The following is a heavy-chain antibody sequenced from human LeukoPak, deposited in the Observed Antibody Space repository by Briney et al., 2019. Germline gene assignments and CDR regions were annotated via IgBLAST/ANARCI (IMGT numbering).Heavy chain of an antibody. D-gene: IGHD6-13*01. Sequence: TGGSLRLSCTASGFTFGDYAMSWFRQAPGKGLEWVGFIRSKAYGGTTEYAASVKGRFTISRDDSKSIAYLQMNSPKTEDTAVYYCTRDRYSSSWTESNSGHDYWGQGTLVTVSS. V-gene: IGHV3-49*03. J-gene: IGHJ4*02. CDR1: GFTFGDYA. CDR2: IRSKAYGGTT. CDR3: TRDRYSSSWTESNSGHDY.